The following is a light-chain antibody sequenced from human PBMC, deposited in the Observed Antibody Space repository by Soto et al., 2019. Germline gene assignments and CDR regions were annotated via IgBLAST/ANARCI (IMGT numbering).Light chain of an antibody. CDR1: QSVGSD. J-gene: IGKJ5*01. V-gene: IGKV3-11*01. CDR3: QQSSTLPVT. CDR2: DAF. Sequence: EIVLTQSPATLSLSPGERATLSCRASQSVGSDLGWYQQKLGRAPRLLIYDAFNRATGIPDRFSASGSGTDFTLTISSLEPEDFAVYYCQQSSTLPVTFGQGTRLDIK.